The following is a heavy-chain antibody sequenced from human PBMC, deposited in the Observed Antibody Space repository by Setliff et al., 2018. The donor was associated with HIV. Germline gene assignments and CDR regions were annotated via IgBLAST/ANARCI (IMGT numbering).Heavy chain of an antibody. J-gene: IGHJ5*02. CDR3: ARDRERWLQSRLFDP. D-gene: IGHD4-4*01. V-gene: IGHV3-7*01. CDR2: INQDGSAK. Sequence: PGGSLRLSCAASGFPFSNYWMGWVRQAPGKGLEWVANINQDGSAKDYVDSVKGRFTISRDNAKSSLYLQMNSLRAEDTAIYYCARDRERWLQSRLFDPWGQGTLVTVSS. CDR1: GFPFSNYW.